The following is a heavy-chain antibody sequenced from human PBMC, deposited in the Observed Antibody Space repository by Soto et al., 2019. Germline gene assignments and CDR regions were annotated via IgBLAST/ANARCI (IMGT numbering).Heavy chain of an antibody. J-gene: IGHJ3*02. CDR2: IHFSEST. V-gene: IGHV4-39*01. CDR3: ARARGSRNGNAFNI. CDR1: GGSIITSNYY. Sequence: SETLSLTCIVSGGSIITSNYYWSWIRQPPGKALEWIGSIHFSESTYYNPSLWSRVTISVDTSQNQISLSLGSVTAADTAVYYCARARGSRNGNAFNIWGNGTMVTVSS. D-gene: IGHD3-10*01.